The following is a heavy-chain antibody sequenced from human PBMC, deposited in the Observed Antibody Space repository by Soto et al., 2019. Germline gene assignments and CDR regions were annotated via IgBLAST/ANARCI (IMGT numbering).Heavy chain of an antibody. Sequence: ASVKVSCKASGYTFISYGISWVRQAPGQGLEWMGGINPNSGGTNYAQKFQGWVTMTRDTSISTAYMELSRLRSDDTAVYYCARSPSGAGMDVWGQGTTVTVSS. J-gene: IGHJ6*02. CDR2: INPNSGGT. CDR3: ARSPSGAGMDV. CDR1: GYTFISYG. V-gene: IGHV1-2*04. D-gene: IGHD3-10*01.